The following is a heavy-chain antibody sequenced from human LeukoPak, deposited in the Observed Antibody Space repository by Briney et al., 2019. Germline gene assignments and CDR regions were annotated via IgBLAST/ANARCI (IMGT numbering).Heavy chain of an antibody. Sequence: SQTLSLTCTVSGGSISSGSYYWSWIRQPAGKGLEWIGRIYTSGSTNYNPSLKSRVTTSVDTSKNQFSLKLSSVTAADTAVYYCAIQRGATVTQPEPNWFDPWGQGTLVTVSS. D-gene: IGHD4-11*01. J-gene: IGHJ5*02. CDR2: IYTSGST. CDR1: GGSISSGSYY. V-gene: IGHV4-61*02. CDR3: AIQRGATVTQPEPNWFDP.